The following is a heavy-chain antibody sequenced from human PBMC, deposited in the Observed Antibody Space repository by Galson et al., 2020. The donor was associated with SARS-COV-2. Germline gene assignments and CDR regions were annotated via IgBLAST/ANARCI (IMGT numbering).Heavy chain of an antibody. CDR3: ARTSMAAYYNSYYWDV. D-gene: IGHD5-18*01. CDR1: GGSIRIGRYY. J-gene: IGHJ6*03. V-gene: IGHV4-39*01. Sequence: SETLSLTCTVSGGSIRIGRYYWGRLRPPPGKGLEWNGSILYSGSTYYNPSLTSRVTISVDTSKNQFSLNLTSVTAADTAVYYCARTSMAAYYNSYYWDVWGKGTTVTLSS. CDR2: ILYSGST.